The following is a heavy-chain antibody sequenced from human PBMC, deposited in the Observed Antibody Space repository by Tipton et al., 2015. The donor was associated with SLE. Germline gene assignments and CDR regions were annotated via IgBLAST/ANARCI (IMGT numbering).Heavy chain of an antibody. V-gene: IGHV4-59*01. CDR1: GGSMDGDY. CDR3: ARAGSYPYYYYYMDV. J-gene: IGHJ6*03. D-gene: IGHD1-26*01. Sequence: TLSLTCTVSGGSMDGDYWNWVRQPPGKGLEWIGYIYSSGSVNYTPSLKSRVTISVDTSKNQFSLKLSSVTAADTAVYYCARAGSYPYYYYYMDVWGKGTTVTVSS. CDR2: IYSSGSV.